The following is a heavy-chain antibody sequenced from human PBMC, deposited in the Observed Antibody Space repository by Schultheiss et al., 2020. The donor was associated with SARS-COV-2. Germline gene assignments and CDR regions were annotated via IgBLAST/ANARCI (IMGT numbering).Heavy chain of an antibody. CDR1: GFTVSSNY. J-gene: IGHJ4*02. D-gene: IGHD6-19*01. Sequence: GESLKISCAASGFTVSSNYMSWVRQAPGKGLEWVSAISGSGGYTYYADSVKGRFTISRDNSKNTLFLQMNSLRAEDTAVYYCAKDSPVAEDWGQGTLVTVSS. CDR3: AKDSPVAED. V-gene: IGHV3-23*01. CDR2: ISGSGGYT.